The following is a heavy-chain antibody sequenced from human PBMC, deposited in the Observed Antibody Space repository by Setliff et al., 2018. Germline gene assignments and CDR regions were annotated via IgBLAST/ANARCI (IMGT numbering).Heavy chain of an antibody. J-gene: IGHJ6*02. Sequence: PSETLSLTCAVSGGSISSSNWWSWVRQPPGKGLEWVGEIYHSGSTNYNPSRKSRVTISVDTFKNQFSLKLSAVTAADTAVYYCARSAGYSSSWYNYYYGMDVWGQGTTVTVSS. CDR3: ARSAGYSSSWYNYYYGMDV. V-gene: IGHV4-4*02. CDR2: IYHSGST. CDR1: GGSISSSNW. D-gene: IGHD6-13*01.